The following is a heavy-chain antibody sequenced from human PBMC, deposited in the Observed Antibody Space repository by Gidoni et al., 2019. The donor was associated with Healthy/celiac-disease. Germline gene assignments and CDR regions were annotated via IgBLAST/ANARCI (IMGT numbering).Heavy chain of an antibody. CDR3: ARGLPTNFG. J-gene: IGHJ4*02. D-gene: IGHD3-10*01. V-gene: IGHV3-48*02. CDR1: GLTFSGYS. Sequence: EVQLVESGGGLVQPGGSLRLSCAASGLTFSGYSMHWVRQAPGKGLEWVSYISAGSATIYYADSVKGRFTISRDNAKNSLYLQMNSLRDEDTAVYYCARGLPTNFGWGQGTLVTVSS. CDR2: ISAGSATI.